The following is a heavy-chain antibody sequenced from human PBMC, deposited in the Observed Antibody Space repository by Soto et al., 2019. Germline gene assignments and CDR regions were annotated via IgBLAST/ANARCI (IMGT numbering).Heavy chain of an antibody. Sequence: QVQLQESGPGLVKPSQTLSLTCTVSGGSISSGGYYWSWIRQHPGKGLEWIGYIYYSGSTYYNPSLKSRVTISVDTSKNQFSLKLSSVTAADTAVYYCARSPRLAMVRGVIDGMDVWGQGTTVTVSS. V-gene: IGHV4-31*03. CDR3: ARSPRLAMVRGVIDGMDV. CDR1: GGSISSGGYY. J-gene: IGHJ6*02. D-gene: IGHD3-10*01. CDR2: IYYSGST.